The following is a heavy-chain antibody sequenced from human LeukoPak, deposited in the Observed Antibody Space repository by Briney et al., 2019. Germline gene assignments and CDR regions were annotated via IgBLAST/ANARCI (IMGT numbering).Heavy chain of an antibody. CDR3: AKDLPRYNWKLIDAFDI. D-gene: IGHD1-20*01. J-gene: IGHJ3*02. CDR2: ISWNSGSI. CDR1: GFTFDDYA. V-gene: IGHV3-9*01. Sequence: GGSLRLSCAASGFTFDDYAMHWVRQAPGKGLEWVSGISWNSGSIGYADSVKGRFTISRDNANNSLYLQMNSLRAEDTALYYCAKDLPRYNWKLIDAFDIWGQGTMVTVSS.